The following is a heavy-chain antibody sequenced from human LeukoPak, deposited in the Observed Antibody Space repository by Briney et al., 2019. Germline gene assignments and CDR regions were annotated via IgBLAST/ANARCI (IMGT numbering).Heavy chain of an antibody. D-gene: IGHD2-2*01. Sequence: GGSLRLSCAAAGFTFSSYGMHWVRQAPGKGLEWVAVISYDGSNKYYADSVKGRFTISRDNSKNTLYLQMNSLRAEDTAVYYCAKEAQGCSITSCYFDSWGQGTLVTVSS. J-gene: IGHJ4*02. V-gene: IGHV3-30*18. CDR3: AKEAQGCSITSCYFDS. CDR2: ISYDGSNK. CDR1: GFTFSSYG.